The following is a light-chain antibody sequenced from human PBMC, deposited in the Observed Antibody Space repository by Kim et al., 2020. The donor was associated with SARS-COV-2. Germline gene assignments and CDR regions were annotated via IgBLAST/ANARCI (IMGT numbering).Light chain of an antibody. V-gene: IGKV3-15*01. CDR2: DAY. CDR1: QSVSSN. CDR3: QQYNKWPQT. Sequence: VSPGERATLSCRASQSVSSNLAWYQQKPGQAPRLLIYDAYTRATGIPARFSGSGSGTEFTLTISSLQTEDFAVYYCQQYNKWPQTFGQGTKVEIK. J-gene: IGKJ1*01.